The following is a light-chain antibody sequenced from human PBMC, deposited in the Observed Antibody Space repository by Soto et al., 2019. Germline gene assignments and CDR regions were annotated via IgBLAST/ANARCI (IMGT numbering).Light chain of an antibody. V-gene: IGLV2-14*01. J-gene: IGLJ1*01. CDR1: SSDVGGYNY. CDR2: EVG. CDR3: SSYTSSSTLV. Sequence: QSALTQPASVSGSPGQSITISCTGTSSDVGGYNYLSWYQQHPGKDPKIMIYEVGHRPSGVSNRFSGSKSGYTASLTISGLQAENEADYYCSSYTSSSTLVFGTGTKVTVL.